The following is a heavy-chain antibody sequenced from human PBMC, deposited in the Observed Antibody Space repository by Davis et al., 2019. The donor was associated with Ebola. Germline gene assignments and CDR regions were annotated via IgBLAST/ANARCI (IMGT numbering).Heavy chain of an antibody. V-gene: IGHV3-21*01. CDR3: ARDRGGDYSFDY. D-gene: IGHD3-10*01. Sequence: GGSLRLSCAASGFTFSSYSMNWVRQAPGKGLEWVSSISTTSSYIYYADSVKGRFTISRDNARDSLFLQINSLRSEDTSVYYCARDRGGDYSFDYWGQGTLVTVSS. CDR2: ISTTSSYI. J-gene: IGHJ4*02. CDR1: GFTFSSYS.